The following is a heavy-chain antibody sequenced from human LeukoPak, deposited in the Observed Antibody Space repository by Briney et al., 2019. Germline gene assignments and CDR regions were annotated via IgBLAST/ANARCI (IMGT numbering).Heavy chain of an antibody. CDR3: AREAWYNSRWYETENYYYYYYMDV. Sequence: GGSLRLSCAASGFTFSNYAMNWARQAPGKGLEWVSYISSSGTIIMFADSVKGRFTISRDNAKNSMYLQMNSLRAEDTAVYYCAREAWYNSRWYETENYYYYYYMDVWGKGTTVTVSS. CDR2: ISSSGTII. J-gene: IGHJ6*03. CDR1: GFTFSNYA. D-gene: IGHD6-13*01. V-gene: IGHV3-48*03.